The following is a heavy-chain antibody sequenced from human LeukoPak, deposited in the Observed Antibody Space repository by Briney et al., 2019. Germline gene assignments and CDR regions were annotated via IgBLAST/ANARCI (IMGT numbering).Heavy chain of an antibody. Sequence: SETLSLTCAVYGGSFSGYYWSWIRQPPGKGLEWIGCVYYRGSTNYNPSLKSRLTISVDTSKNQFSLKLNSVTAADTAVYYCARGVGTTSNWFDPWGQGTLVTVSS. CDR1: GGSFSGYY. CDR3: ARGVGTTSNWFDP. D-gene: IGHD1-1*01. V-gene: IGHV4-59*01. CDR2: VYYRGST. J-gene: IGHJ5*02.